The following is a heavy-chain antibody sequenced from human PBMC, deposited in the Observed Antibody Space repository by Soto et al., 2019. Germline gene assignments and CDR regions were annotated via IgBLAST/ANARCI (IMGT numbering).Heavy chain of an antibody. CDR2: MNPNSGNT. J-gene: IGHJ5*02. CDR1: GYTFTSYD. Sequence: QVQLVQSGAEVKKPGASVKVSCKASGYTFTSYDINWVRQATGQGLEWMGWMNPNSGNTGYAQKFQGRVTMTRNTSISTAYMELSSLRSEDTAVYYCAREPSERSSSWYWFDPWGQGTLVTVSS. V-gene: IGHV1-8*01. CDR3: AREPSERSSSWYWFDP. D-gene: IGHD6-13*01.